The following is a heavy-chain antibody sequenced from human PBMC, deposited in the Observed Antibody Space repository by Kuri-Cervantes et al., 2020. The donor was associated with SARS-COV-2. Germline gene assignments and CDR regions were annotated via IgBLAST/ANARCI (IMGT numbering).Heavy chain of an antibody. CDR3: ARAGRWLQSTPFDY. CDR1: GFTFSSYS. Sequence: GESLKISCAASGFTFSSYSMNWVRQAPGKGLEWVSSISSSSSYIYYADSVKGRFTISRGNAKNSLYLQMNSLRAEDTAVYYCARAGRWLQSTPFDYWGQGTLVTVSS. V-gene: IGHV3-21*01. CDR2: ISSSSSYI. D-gene: IGHD5-24*01. J-gene: IGHJ4*02.